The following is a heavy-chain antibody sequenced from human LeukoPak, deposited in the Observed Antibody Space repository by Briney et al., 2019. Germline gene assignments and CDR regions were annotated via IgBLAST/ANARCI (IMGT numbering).Heavy chain of an antibody. V-gene: IGHV3-48*03. J-gene: IGHJ4*02. CDR3: AISYITISGIDY. Sequence: GGSLRLSCAASGFTFSSYEMNWVRQAPGKGLEGGSYISSSGSTIYYADSVKGRFTISRDNAKNSLYLQMNSLRAEDTAVYYCAISYITISGIDYWGQGTLVTVSS. D-gene: IGHD3-9*01. CDR2: ISSSGSTI. CDR1: GFTFSSYE.